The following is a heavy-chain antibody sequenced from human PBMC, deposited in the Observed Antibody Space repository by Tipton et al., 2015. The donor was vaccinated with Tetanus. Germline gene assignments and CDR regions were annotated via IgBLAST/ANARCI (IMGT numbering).Heavy chain of an antibody. D-gene: IGHD3-16*02. CDR2: IYHSGST. CDR1: GGSISSSNW. V-gene: IGHV4-4*02. Sequence: TLSLTCAVSGGSISSSNWWSWVRQPPGKGLEWIGEIYHSGSTNYNPSLKSRVTISVDKSKNQFSLKLSSVTAADTAVYYCARGSFYYYYGMDVWGQGTTVTVSS. CDR3: ARGSFYYYYGMDV. J-gene: IGHJ6*02.